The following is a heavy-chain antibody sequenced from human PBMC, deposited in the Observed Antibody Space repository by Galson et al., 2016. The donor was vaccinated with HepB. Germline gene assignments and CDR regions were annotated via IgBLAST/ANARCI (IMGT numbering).Heavy chain of an antibody. CDR2: ISSSSTYI. J-gene: IGHJ4*02. Sequence: SLRLSCAASGFTLHTYTMNWVRQAPGRGLEWVSSISSSSTYIEYADSVKGRFTISRDNAKNSLYLQMNRLRAEDTAVYFCARDMAGYSYGFGFDYWGQGTLVTVSS. CDR1: GFTLHTYT. CDR3: ARDMAGYSYGFGFDY. V-gene: IGHV3-21*06. D-gene: IGHD5-18*01.